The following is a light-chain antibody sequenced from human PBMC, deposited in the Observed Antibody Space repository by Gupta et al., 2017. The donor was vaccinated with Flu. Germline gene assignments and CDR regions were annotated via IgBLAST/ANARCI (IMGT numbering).Light chain of an antibody. CDR2: SAS. V-gene: IGKV1-39*01. CDR3: QQTYTMPHT. CDR1: EDINTY. Sequence: DIQMTQSPSSLYASLGDRISITCRASEDINTYLNWYQQRPGDSPKLLVYSASTLQGGVPSRFSGSGSGTDFTLTIASLQPGDFATYYCQQTYTMPHTFGQGTKL. J-gene: IGKJ2*01.